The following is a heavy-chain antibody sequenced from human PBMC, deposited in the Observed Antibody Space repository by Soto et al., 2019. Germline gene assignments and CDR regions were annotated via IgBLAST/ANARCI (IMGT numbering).Heavy chain of an antibody. D-gene: IGHD2-8*01. CDR3: ARDLPDCTNGVCSPYYLDY. J-gene: IGHJ4*02. Sequence: ASVKVSCKASGYTFTSYVISWVRQAPGQGLEWMGWISAYNGNTNYAQKLQGRVTMTTDTSTSTADMELRSLRSDDTAVYYCARDLPDCTNGVCSPYYLDYGGQGTLVTGSS. CDR2: ISAYNGNT. V-gene: IGHV1-18*01. CDR1: GYTFTSYV.